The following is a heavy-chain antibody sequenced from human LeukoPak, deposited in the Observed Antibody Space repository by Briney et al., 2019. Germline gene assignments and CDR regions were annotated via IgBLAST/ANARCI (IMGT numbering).Heavy chain of an antibody. CDR1: CGSISSYY. CDR2: IYYSGST. CDR3: ARLVYDYVWGSYRYNGNHFDY. D-gene: IGHD3-16*02. J-gene: IGHJ4*02. V-gene: IGHV4-59*01. Sequence: PSETLSLTCTVSCGSISSYYWSWIRQPPGKGLEWIGYIYYSGSTNYNPSLKGRVTISVDTSKNQFSLKLSSVTAADTAVYYCARLVYDYVWGSYRYNGNHFDYWGQGTLVTVSS.